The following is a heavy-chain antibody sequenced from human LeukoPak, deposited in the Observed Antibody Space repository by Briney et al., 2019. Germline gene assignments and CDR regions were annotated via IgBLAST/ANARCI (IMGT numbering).Heavy chain of an antibody. CDR3: ARGDYGDSDY. CDR1: GGPISSFY. D-gene: IGHD4-17*01. J-gene: IGHJ4*02. Sequence: SETLSLTCTVSGGPISSFYWSWIRQSPGKGLEWIGYNYYSGSANYNPSLKSRVTISVDASKNQFSLKLSSVTAADTAVYYCARGDYGDSDYWGQGVLVTVSS. V-gene: IGHV4-59*01. CDR2: NYYSGSA.